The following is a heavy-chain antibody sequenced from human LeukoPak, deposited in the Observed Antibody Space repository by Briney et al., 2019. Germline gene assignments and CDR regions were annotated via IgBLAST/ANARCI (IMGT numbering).Heavy chain of an antibody. CDR1: GYTFTGYY. Sequence: ASVKVSCKASGYTFTGYYLHWVRQAPGKGLEWMGGFDPEDGETIYAQKLQGRVTMTEDTSTDTAYMELSSLRSEDTAVYYCASAGYYYDSSGYYYGDYWGQGTLVTVSS. CDR2: FDPEDGET. J-gene: IGHJ4*02. V-gene: IGHV1-24*01. D-gene: IGHD3-22*01. CDR3: ASAGYYYDSSGYYYGDY.